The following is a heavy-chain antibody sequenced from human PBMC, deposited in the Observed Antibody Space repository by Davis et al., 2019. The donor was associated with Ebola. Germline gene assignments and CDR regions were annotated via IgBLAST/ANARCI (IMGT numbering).Heavy chain of an antibody. D-gene: IGHD3-16*02. CDR3: TRIVNRSFDY. Sequence: GGSLRLSCAASGFTFSSYSMTWVRQAPGKGLEWVGNINQDGGEKYYVDAVRGRFTISRDNARNSLHLQMNSLRVEDTAIYYCTRIVNRSFDYWGRGTLVTVAS. V-gene: IGHV3-7*01. CDR1: GFTFSSYS. CDR2: INQDGGEK. J-gene: IGHJ4*02.